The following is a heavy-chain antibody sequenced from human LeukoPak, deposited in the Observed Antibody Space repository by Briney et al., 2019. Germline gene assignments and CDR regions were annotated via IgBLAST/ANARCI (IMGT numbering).Heavy chain of an antibody. J-gene: IGHJ4*02. CDR2: IYYSGST. Sequence: SETLSLTCTVSGGSISSSSYYWGWIRQPPGKGLEWIGSIYYSGSTYYNPSLKSRVTISVDTSKNQFSLKLSSVTAADTAVYYCARQGTDSGSPVDHWGQGTLVTVSS. CDR3: ARQGTDSGSPVDH. V-gene: IGHV4-39*01. D-gene: IGHD1-26*01. CDR1: GGSISSSSYY.